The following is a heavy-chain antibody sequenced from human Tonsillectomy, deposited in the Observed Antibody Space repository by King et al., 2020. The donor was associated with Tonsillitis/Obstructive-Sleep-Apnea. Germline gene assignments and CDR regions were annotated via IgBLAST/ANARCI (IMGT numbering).Heavy chain of an antibody. J-gene: IGHJ4*02. D-gene: IGHD3-10*01. V-gene: IGHV3-23*04. CDR3: AKDRGTYYHSCFDS. Sequence: VQLVESGGGLVQPGGSLRLSCAASGFTFSSYAMSWVRQAPGKGLQWVSTISGSGVSTYYADSLRGRFTISRDNSKNTLYLQMNSLRAEDTAVYYCAKDRGTYYHSCFDSWGQGTLVTVSS. CDR1: GFTFSSYA. CDR2: ISGSGVST.